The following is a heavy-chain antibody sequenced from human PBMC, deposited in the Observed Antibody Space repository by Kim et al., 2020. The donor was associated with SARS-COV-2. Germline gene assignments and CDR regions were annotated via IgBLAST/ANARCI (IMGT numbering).Heavy chain of an antibody. V-gene: IGHV3-7*01. CDR3: ARTGYSSNSIDY. Sequence: VDFVKGRFTISRDNAKHSLYLPMNSLRIEDTALYYCARTGYSSNSIDYWGQGTLVTVSS. D-gene: IGHD6-13*01. J-gene: IGHJ4*02.